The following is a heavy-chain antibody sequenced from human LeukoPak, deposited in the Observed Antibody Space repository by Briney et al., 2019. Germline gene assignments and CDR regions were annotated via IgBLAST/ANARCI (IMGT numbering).Heavy chain of an antibody. V-gene: IGHV1-69*04. D-gene: IGHD3-9*01. CDR2: IIPILGIA. CDR1: GGTFSSYA. J-gene: IGHJ4*02. CDR3: ARGRVDYDILTGYYKEGDY. Sequence: ASVKVSCKASGGTFSSYAISWVRQAPGQGLEWMGRIIPILGIANYAQKFQGRVTITADKSTSTAYMELSSLRSEDTAVYYCARGRVDYDILTGYYKEGDYWGQGTLVTVSS.